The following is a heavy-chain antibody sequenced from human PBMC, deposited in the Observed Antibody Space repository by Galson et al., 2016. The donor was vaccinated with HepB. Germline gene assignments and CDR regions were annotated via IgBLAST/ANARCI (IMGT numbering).Heavy chain of an antibody. V-gene: IGHV4-39*01. CDR2: IYYSGST. Sequence: SETLSLTCSVSAVSISSTNDFWGWIRQPPGKGLEWIGSIYYSGSTYYHPSLKSRVTISVDTSKNQFSLKLSSVTAADTAVYYCARLPEATSSGGRFDPWGQGTLVTVSS. CDR1: AVSISSTNDF. CDR3: ARLPEATSSGGRFDP. J-gene: IGHJ5*02. D-gene: IGHD2-2*01.